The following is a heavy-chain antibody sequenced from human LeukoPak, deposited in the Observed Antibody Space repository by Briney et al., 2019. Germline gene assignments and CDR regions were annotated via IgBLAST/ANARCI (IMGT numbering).Heavy chain of an antibody. J-gene: IGHJ4*02. CDR3: ASLGYCSGGSCCARRDY. CDR2: INWNGGST. CDR1: GFSFDDYG. D-gene: IGHD2-15*01. V-gene: IGHV3-20*04. Sequence: GGALRLSCAASGFSFDDYGMSWVRQAPGKGLEWVSGINWNGGSTGYADSVKGRFTISRDNAKNSLYLQMNSLRAEDTALYYCASLGYCSGGSCCARRDYWGQGTLVTVSS.